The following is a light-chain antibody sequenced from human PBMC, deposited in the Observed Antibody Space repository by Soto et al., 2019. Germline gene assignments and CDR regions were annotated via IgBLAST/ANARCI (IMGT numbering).Light chain of an antibody. Sequence: QSVLIQPPSASGTPGQRVTISCSGSGSSIGTNTVNWYRQLPGTAPKLLIYGNNQRPSGVPDRFSGSKSGTSASLAISGLQSEDEAEYYCAAWDGSLNNVLFGGGTKLTVL. CDR2: GNN. V-gene: IGLV1-44*01. CDR1: GSSIGTNT. J-gene: IGLJ2*01. CDR3: AAWDGSLNNVL.